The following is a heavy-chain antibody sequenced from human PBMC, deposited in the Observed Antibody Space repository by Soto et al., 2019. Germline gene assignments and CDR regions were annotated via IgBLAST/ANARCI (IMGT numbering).Heavy chain of an antibody. CDR2: IYYSGST. CDR3: ARLKETYDFWSGYYTGWFDP. J-gene: IGHJ5*02. D-gene: IGHD3-3*01. Sequence: PSETLSLTCIVSGGSISSSSYYWGWIRQPPGKGLEWIGSIYYSGSTYYNPSLKSRVTISVDTSKNQFSLKLSSVTAADTAVYYCARLKETYDFWSGYYTGWFDPWGQGTLVTVSS. V-gene: IGHV4-39*01. CDR1: GGSISSSSYY.